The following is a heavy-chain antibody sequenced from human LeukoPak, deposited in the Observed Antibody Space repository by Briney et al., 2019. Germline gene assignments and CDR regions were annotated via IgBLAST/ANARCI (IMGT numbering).Heavy chain of an antibody. J-gene: IGHJ4*02. CDR2: IYYSGST. CDR3: ATYGGNGGFDY. Sequence: KPSETLSLTCTVSGGSISSYYWSWIRQPPGKGLEWIGYIYYSGSTNYNPSLKSRVTLSVDTSKNQFSLKLSSVTAADTAVYYCATYGGNGGFDYWGQGTLVTVSS. V-gene: IGHV4-59*01. D-gene: IGHD4-23*01. CDR1: GGSISSYY.